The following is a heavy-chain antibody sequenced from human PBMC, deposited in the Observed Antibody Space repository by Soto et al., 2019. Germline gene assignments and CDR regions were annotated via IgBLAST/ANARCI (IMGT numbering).Heavy chain of an antibody. J-gene: IGHJ4*02. CDR3: ARGYYSSSWRVFDY. V-gene: IGHV1-2*02. Sequence: QVQLVQSGADVTKPGASVKVSCKTSGYTFSGYFMHWLRQAPGQGLEWMGWMNPNSGGTDYAQNFQGRVSMTWDTSISTAYMELSRLRSDATAIYYCARGYYSSSWRVFDYWGQGTLVTVSS. D-gene: IGHD6-13*01. CDR2: MNPNSGGT. CDR1: GYTFSGYF.